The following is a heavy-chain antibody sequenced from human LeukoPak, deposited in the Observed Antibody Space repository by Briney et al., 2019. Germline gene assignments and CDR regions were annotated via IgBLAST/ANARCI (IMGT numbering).Heavy chain of an antibody. CDR2: ISASGGTT. CDR3: ARDVKWLEMGDAFDI. Sequence: PGGSLRLSCTSSEITYSRYVMGWLRQAPGKGPEWVSTISASGGTTYYADSVQGRFTISRDNSKNTLYLQMNSLRAEDTAVYYCARDVKWLEMGDAFDIWGQGTMVTVSS. D-gene: IGHD6-19*01. V-gene: IGHV3-23*01. CDR1: EITYSRYV. J-gene: IGHJ3*02.